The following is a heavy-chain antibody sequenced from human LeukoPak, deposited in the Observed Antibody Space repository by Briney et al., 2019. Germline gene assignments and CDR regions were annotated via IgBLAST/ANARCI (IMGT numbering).Heavy chain of an antibody. J-gene: IGHJ4*02. CDR3: AKKVAGAMDRIN. CDR2: INGAGTST. V-gene: IGHV3-23*01. D-gene: IGHD6-25*01. Sequence: PGGSLRLSCAASGFIFKSYGMPWVRQVPGKGLEWLSSINGAGTSTKYADSVNGRFTISRDNSKNTLSLQMTGLRAEDTAVYYCAKKVAGAMDRINWGQGTLVTVSS. CDR1: GFIFKSYG.